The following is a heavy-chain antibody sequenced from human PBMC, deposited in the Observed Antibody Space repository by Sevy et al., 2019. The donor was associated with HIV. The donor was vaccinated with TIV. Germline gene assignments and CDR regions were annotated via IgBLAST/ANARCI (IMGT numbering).Heavy chain of an antibody. CDR2: INTNTGNP. D-gene: IGHD5-12*01. CDR3: ARAGDQSAPRDGYNYPRGY. Sequence: ASLKVSCKASGYTFTNYPMNWVRQAPGQGLEWMGWINTNTGNPTYAQGFTGRFVFSLDTSVSTAYLQISSLKAEDTAVYYCARAGDQSAPRDGYNYPRGYWGQGTLVTVSS. V-gene: IGHV7-4-1*02. CDR1: GYTFTNYP. J-gene: IGHJ4*02.